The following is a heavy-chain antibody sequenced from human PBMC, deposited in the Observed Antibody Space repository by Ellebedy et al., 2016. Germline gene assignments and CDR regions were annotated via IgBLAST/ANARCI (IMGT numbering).Heavy chain of an antibody. CDR3: ARGDVDIVATIPVQSYYYYGMDV. CDR1: GGSFSGYY. CDR2: INHSGST. V-gene: IGHV4-34*01. J-gene: IGHJ6*02. Sequence: SETLSLTCAVYGGSFSGYYWSWIRQPPGKGLEWIGEINHSGSTNYNPSLKSRVTISVDTSKNQFSLKLSSVTAADTAVYYCARGDVDIVATIPVQSYYYYGMDVWGQGTTVTVSS. D-gene: IGHD5-12*01.